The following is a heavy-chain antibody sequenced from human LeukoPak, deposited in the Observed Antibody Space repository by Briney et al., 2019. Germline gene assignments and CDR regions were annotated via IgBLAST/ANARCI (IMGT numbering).Heavy chain of an antibody. J-gene: IGHJ5*02. Sequence: GGSLRLSCAASGFTFSAYNMIWVRKAPGKGLEWLSYISGSSAIYYADSVQGRFTISRDNAKNSLSLQMSSLRVEDTAVYYCVRDRTLGVRDGFILAWGQGTLVTVSS. CDR2: ISGSSAI. CDR3: VRDRTLGVRDGFILA. V-gene: IGHV3-69-1*01. D-gene: IGHD5-24*01. CDR1: GFTFSAYN.